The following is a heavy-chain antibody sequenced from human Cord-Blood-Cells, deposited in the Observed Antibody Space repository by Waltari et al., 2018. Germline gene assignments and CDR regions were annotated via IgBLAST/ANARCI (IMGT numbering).Heavy chain of an antibody. J-gene: IGHJ3*02. CDR1: GYTFTSYD. Sequence: QVQLVQSGAEVKKPGASVKVSCKASGYTFTSYDINWVRQATGQGLEWIGWMNPKSGNKGYARKFQGRVTMTRNTSISTAYMELSSLRSEDTAVYYCARGGYSYGYAFDIWGQGTMVTVSS. V-gene: IGHV1-8*01. CDR2: MNPKSGNK. D-gene: IGHD5-18*01. CDR3: ARGGYSYGYAFDI.